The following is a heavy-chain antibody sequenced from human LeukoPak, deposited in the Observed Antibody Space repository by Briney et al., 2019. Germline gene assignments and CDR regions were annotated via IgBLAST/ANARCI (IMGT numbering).Heavy chain of an antibody. CDR1: GGSISSSSYY. CDR3: ARGPSFGGSSRFDL. J-gene: IGHJ2*01. D-gene: IGHD6-6*01. Sequence: SETLSLTCTVSGGSISSSSYYWGWIRQPPGKGLEWIGNIFYSGSTYYNPSLKSRVTISVDTSKNQFSLKLRSVTAADTALYYCARGPSFGGSSRFDLWGRGTLVSVSS. V-gene: IGHV4-39*07. CDR2: IFYSGST.